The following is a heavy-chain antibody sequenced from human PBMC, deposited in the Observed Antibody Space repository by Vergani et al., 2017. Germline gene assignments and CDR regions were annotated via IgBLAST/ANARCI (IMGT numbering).Heavy chain of an antibody. V-gene: IGHV3-73*01. CDR2: IRSKANRYAT. CDR1: GFTFSGSA. Sequence: EVQLVESGGGLVQPGGSLKLSCAASGFTFSGSAMHWVRQASGKGLEWVGRIRSKANRYATAYAASVKGRFTISRDESKNTAYLQMNSLKTEDTAVYYCTRKGDGGYGLWNDYWSQGSLVTVSS. D-gene: IGHD5-12*01. J-gene: IGHJ4*02. CDR3: TRKGDGGYGLWNDY.